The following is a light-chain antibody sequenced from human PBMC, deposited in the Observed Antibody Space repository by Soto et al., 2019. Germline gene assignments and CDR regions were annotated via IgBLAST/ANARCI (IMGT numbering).Light chain of an antibody. CDR1: ALPKQY. Sequence: SYELTQPPSVSVSPGQTARITCSGDALPKQYAYWYQQKPGQAPVLVIYKDRERPSGIPERFSGSSSGTTVTLTIRGVQAEDEADYYCQSADSSGTYVVFGGGTQLTVL. CDR3: QSADSSGTYVV. V-gene: IGLV3-25*02. CDR2: KDR. J-gene: IGLJ2*01.